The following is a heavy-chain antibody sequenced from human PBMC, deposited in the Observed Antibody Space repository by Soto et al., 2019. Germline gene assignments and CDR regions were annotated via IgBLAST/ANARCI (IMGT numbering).Heavy chain of an antibody. CDR2: VTVTGGAT. Sequence: GGSLRLSCAASAISFNTYGVTLVRLAPGKGLEWVSTVTVTGGATYDADSVKGRFTISRDRANYTVSLLLNSLRVEDTAIYYCAGQMSPEGWFNTWGQGTLVTVSS. J-gene: IGHJ5*02. CDR1: AISFNTYG. CDR3: AGQMSPEGWFNT. V-gene: IGHV3-23*01.